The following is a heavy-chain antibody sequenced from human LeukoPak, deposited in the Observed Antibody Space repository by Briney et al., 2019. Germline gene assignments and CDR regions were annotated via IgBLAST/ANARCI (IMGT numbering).Heavy chain of an antibody. CDR1: GYTFNRYG. CDR3: AREGKQQLPDY. CDR2: ISGSNGNT. Sequence: ASVKVSCKASGYTFNRYGISWVRQAPGQGLEWIGWISGSNGNTNYAQRFQGRVTMTTDSSTSAAYMELRSLRSDDTAVYYCAREGKQQLPDYWGQGTLVTVSS. D-gene: IGHD6-13*01. V-gene: IGHV1-18*01. J-gene: IGHJ4*02.